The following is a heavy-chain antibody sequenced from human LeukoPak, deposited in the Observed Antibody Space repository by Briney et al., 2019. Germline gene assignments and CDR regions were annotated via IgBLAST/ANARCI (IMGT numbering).Heavy chain of an antibody. CDR2: IWYDGSNK. CDR3: ARSGTIAVAGHLGGETGLDP. CDR1: GFTFSSYG. Sequence: GGSLRLSCAASGFTFSSYGMHWVRQAPGKGLEWVAVIWYDGSNKYYADSVKGRFTISRDNSKNTLYLQMNSLRAEEPAVYHCARSGTIAVAGHLGGETGLDPWGKETLLTVSS. J-gene: IGHJ5*02. D-gene: IGHD6-19*01. V-gene: IGHV3-33*01.